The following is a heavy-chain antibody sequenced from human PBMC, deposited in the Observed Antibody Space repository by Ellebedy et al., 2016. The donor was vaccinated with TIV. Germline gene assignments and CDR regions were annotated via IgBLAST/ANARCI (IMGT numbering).Heavy chain of an antibody. D-gene: IGHD5-18*01. V-gene: IGHV3-7*01. CDR2: IEQDGSKK. J-gene: IGHJ4*02. CDR1: GFTFSSYW. CDR3: ARVGYNGSDFDY. Sequence: GESLKISCAASGFTFSSYWITWVRQAPGKGLEWVAIIEQDGSKKYYVDSVKGRFTISRDNAQNSLYLQMNSLRAEDTAVYYCARVGYNGSDFDYWGQGTLVTVSS.